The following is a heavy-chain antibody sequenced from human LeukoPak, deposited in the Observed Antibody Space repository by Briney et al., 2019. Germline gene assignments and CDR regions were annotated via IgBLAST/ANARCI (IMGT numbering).Heavy chain of an antibody. V-gene: IGHV3-30*02. CDR2: TRYDGSNK. CDR3: AKDRISGYNYGLSAFDI. J-gene: IGHJ3*02. CDR1: GFNFSSYG. D-gene: IGHD5-18*01. Sequence: PGGSLRLSCAAPGFNFSSYGMNWVRQAPGKGLEWVAFTRYDGSNKYYADSVKGRFTISRDNSKNTLYLQMNSLRAEDTAVYYCAKDRISGYNYGLSAFDIWGQGTTVTVSS.